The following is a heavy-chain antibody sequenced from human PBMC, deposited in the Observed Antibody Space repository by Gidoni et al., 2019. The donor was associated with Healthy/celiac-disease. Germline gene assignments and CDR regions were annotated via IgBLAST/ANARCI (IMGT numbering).Heavy chain of an antibody. CDR1: GFTFSSYS. V-gene: IGHV3-48*02. Sequence: EVQLVESGGGLVQPGVSPRLSCAASGFTFSSYSMNWVRQAPGQGLEWVSYISSSSSTIYYADSVKCRFTISRDNAKNSLYLKMNSLRDEDTAVYYCARDVRIAARKYYYYGMDVWGQGTTVTVSS. D-gene: IGHD6-6*01. CDR2: ISSSSSTI. CDR3: ARDVRIAARKYYYYGMDV. J-gene: IGHJ6*02.